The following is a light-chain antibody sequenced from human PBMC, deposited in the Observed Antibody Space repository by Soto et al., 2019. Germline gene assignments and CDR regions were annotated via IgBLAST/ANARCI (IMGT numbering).Light chain of an antibody. Sequence: QAVLTQPPSASGSPGQSVTISCTGTSSDVGGHKYVSWYQQHPGKAPKLMIYEVNKRPSGVPDRFSGSKSGNTASLTVSGLQAEDEADYYCNSYAGVPVVFGGGTKLTVL. CDR1: SSDVGGHKY. CDR2: EVN. J-gene: IGLJ2*01. V-gene: IGLV2-8*01. CDR3: NSYAGVPVV.